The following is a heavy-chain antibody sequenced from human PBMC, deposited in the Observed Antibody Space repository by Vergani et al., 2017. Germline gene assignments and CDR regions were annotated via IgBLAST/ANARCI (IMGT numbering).Heavy chain of an antibody. CDR1: GGSISSSSYY. J-gene: IGHJ4*02. CDR2: IYYSGST. V-gene: IGHV4-39*01. CDR3: ARLHPMGIAVAGTGALDY. Sequence: QLQLQESGPGLVKPSETLSLTCTVSGGSISSSSYYWGWIRQPPGKGLEWIGSIYYSGSTYYNPSLKSRVTISVDTSKNQFSLKLSSVTAADTAVYYCARLHPMGIAVAGTGALDYWGQGTLVTVSS. D-gene: IGHD6-19*01.